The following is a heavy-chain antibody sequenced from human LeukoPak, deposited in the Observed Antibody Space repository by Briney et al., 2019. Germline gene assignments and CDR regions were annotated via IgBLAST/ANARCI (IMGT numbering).Heavy chain of an antibody. CDR1: GFSFSSYA. D-gene: IGHD2-15*01. CDR3: ARHLLGSSDAFDI. J-gene: IGHJ3*02. V-gene: IGHV3-64*04. Sequence: PGGSLRLSCSASGFSFSSYAMHWVRQAPGMGLEYVSGISSNGISTYYTDSVKGRFTIFRDNSKNTLYLQMNSLRAEDTAVYYCARHLLGSSDAFDIWGQGTMVTVSS. CDR2: ISSNGIST.